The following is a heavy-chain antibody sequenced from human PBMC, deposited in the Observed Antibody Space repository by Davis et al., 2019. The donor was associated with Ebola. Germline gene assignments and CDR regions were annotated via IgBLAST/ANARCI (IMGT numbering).Heavy chain of an antibody. CDR3: AGYSYGQGAFDI. CDR2: IYYSGST. V-gene: IGHV4-59*12. J-gene: IGHJ3*02. CDR1: GGSFSGYY. Sequence: GSLRLSCAVYGGSFSGYYWSWIRQPPGKGLEWIGYIYYSGSTNYNPSLKSRVTISVDTSKNQFSLKLSSVTAADTAVYYCAGYSYGQGAFDIWGQGTMVTVSS. D-gene: IGHD5-18*01.